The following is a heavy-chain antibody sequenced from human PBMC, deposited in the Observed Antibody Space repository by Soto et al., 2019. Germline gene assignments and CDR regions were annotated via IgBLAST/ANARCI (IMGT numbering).Heavy chain of an antibody. CDR1: GGSISRSSYY. J-gene: IGHJ4*02. D-gene: IGHD3-10*01. Sequence: QLQLQKSGPGLVKPSETLSLTCTVSGGSISRSSYYWGWIRQPPGKGLEWIGSIYYSGSTYYNVSLKSRVTISVDTSKNQFSLKLSSVTAADTAVYYCATLWFGESGYWGQGTLVTVSS. CDR3: ATLWFGESGY. V-gene: IGHV4-39*01. CDR2: IYYSGST.